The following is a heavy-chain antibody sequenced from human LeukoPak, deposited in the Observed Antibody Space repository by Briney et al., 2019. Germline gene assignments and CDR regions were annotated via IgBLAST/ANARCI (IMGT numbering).Heavy chain of an antibody. CDR1: GFTFSNYA. Sequence: GGSLRLPCAASGFTFSNYAVTWVRQAPGKGLEWVSGLSGGGGGTYYADSVKGRFTISRDNSKNTLYLQMLSLRADDTALYYCAKVSSYDTSGHHDHWGQGTQVTVSS. D-gene: IGHD3-22*01. J-gene: IGHJ5*02. CDR2: LSGGGGGT. V-gene: IGHV3-23*01. CDR3: AKVSSYDTSGHHDH.